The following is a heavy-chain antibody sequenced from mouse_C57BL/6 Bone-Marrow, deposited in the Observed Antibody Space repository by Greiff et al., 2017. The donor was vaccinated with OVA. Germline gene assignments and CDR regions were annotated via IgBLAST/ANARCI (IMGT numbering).Heavy chain of an antibody. J-gene: IGHJ4*01. CDR1: GYTFTSYW. CDR3: ARDSSGYIYYAMDY. Sequence: QVQLKQPGAELVKPGASVKMSCKASGYTFTSYWITWVKQRPGQGLEWIGDIYPGSGSTNYNEKFKSKATLTVDTSSSTAYMQLSSLTSEDSAVYYCARDSSGYIYYAMDYWGQGTSVTVSS. CDR2: IYPGSGST. V-gene: IGHV1-55*01. D-gene: IGHD3-2*02.